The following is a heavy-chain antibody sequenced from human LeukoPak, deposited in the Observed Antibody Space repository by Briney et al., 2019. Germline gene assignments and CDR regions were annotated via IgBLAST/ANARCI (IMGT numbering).Heavy chain of an antibody. CDR3: ARDVLDPRYYDFWSGYGDVADY. Sequence: GGSLRLSCAASGFTFSSYWMSWVRQAPGKGLEWVANIKQDGSEKYYVDSVKGRFTISRDNAKNSLYLQMNSLRAEDTAVYYCARDVLDPRYYDFWSGYGDVADYWGQGTLVTVSS. V-gene: IGHV3-7*01. J-gene: IGHJ4*02. CDR1: GFTFSSYW. CDR2: IKQDGSEK. D-gene: IGHD3-3*01.